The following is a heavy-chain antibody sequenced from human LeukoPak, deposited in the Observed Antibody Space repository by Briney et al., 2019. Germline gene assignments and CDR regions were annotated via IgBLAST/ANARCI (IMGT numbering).Heavy chain of an antibody. CDR3: ARRAYGAPDY. J-gene: IGHJ4*02. V-gene: IGHV1-3*01. Sequence: ASVKVSCKASGYTFTSYDINWVRQATGQRLEWMGWINAGNGNTKYSQKFQGRVTITRDTSASTAYMELSSLRSEDTAVYYCARRAYGAPDYWGQGTLVTVSS. CDR2: INAGNGNT. D-gene: IGHD4-17*01. CDR1: GYTFTSYD.